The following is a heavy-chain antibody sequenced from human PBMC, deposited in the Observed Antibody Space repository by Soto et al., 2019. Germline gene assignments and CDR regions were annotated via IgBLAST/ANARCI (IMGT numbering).Heavy chain of an antibody. V-gene: IGHV1-2*02. CDR1: GYTFTDYY. Sequence: ASVKVSCKASGYTFTDYYMHWVRQAPGQGLEWMGWINPNSGATNYAQKFQGRVTMTRDTSISTAYMELSRLRSDDTAVYYCGVGRTVTKLTGYYYGMDVWGQGTTVTVSS. J-gene: IGHJ6*02. D-gene: IGHD4-17*01. CDR3: GVGRTVTKLTGYYYGMDV. CDR2: INPNSGAT.